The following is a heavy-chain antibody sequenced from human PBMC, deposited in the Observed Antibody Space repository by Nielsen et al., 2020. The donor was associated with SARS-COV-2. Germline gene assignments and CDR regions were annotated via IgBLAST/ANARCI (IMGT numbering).Heavy chain of an antibody. Sequence: GGSLRLSCAASGFTFSGYWMHWVRQAVGKGPVWVALINSNGSTTTYADSAKGRFTISRDNSKNTLYLQMNSLRAEDTAVYYCSRSGGVDPSYWYFDLWGRGTLVTVSS. J-gene: IGHJ2*01. CDR3: SRSGGVDPSYWYFDL. CDR2: INSNGSTT. D-gene: IGHD2-8*01. V-gene: IGHV3-74*03. CDR1: GFTFSGYW.